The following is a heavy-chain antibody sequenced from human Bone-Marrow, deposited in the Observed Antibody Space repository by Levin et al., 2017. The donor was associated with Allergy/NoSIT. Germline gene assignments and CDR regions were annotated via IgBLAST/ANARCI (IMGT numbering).Heavy chain of an antibody. J-gene: IGHJ6*02. Sequence: QTGGSLRLSCATSGFDFSRYGMHWVRQAPGKGLEWLAIIWYDGNNIHYVDSVRGRFTISRDNSKNTLYLQMNNLRAEDTAVYYCARIIYSSSARYYHYGVDVWGQGTTVTVSS. CDR1: GFDFSRYG. CDR3: ARIIYSSSARYYHYGVDV. D-gene: IGHD6-6*01. CDR2: IWYDGNNI. V-gene: IGHV3-33*01.